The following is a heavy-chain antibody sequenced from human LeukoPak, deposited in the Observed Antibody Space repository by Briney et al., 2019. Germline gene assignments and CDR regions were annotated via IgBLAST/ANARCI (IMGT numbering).Heavy chain of an antibody. Sequence: PSETLSLTCTVSGGSISSYYWNWIRQPPGKGLEWIGYIYYSGSTNYNPSLKSRVTISVDTSKNQFSLKLSSVTAADTAVYYCARSGGFWVAYGDYVLRFDPWGQGTLVTVSS. D-gene: IGHD4-17*01. CDR1: GGSISSYY. CDR3: ARSGGFWVAYGDYVLRFDP. V-gene: IGHV4-59*08. CDR2: IYYSGST. J-gene: IGHJ5*02.